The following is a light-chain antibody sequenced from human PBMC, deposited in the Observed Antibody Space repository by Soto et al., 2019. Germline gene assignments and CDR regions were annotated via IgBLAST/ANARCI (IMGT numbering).Light chain of an antibody. V-gene: IGKV1-39*01. CDR3: QQSYSTPPT. CDR1: QSISSY. Sequence: IQMTPAPTSPSASVGEKVTITCPASQSISSYLNWYQQKPGKAPKLLIYAASSLQSGVPSRFSGSGSGTDFTLTISSLQPEDFATYYCQQSYSTPPTFGQGTKV. CDR2: AAS. J-gene: IGKJ1*01.